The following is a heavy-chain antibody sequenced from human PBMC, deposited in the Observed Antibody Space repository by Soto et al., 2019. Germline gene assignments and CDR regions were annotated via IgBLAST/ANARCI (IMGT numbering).Heavy chain of an antibody. CDR2: IGTAGDT. J-gene: IGHJ4*02. CDR1: GFTFSSYD. D-gene: IGHD5-12*01. Sequence: EVQLVESGGGLVQPGGSLRLSCAASGFTFSSYDMPWVRQATGKGLEWVSAIGTAGDTYYPGSVKGRFSISRENAKNSLYLQMNSLRAEDTAVYSCARDYGGYGLDYWGQGTLVTVSS. CDR3: ARDYGGYGLDY. V-gene: IGHV3-13*01.